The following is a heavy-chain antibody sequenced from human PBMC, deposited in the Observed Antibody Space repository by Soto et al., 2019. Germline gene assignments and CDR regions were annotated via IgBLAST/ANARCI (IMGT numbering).Heavy chain of an antibody. V-gene: IGHV4-59*01. CDR2: IYYSGST. CDR1: GGSISSYY. D-gene: IGHD6-13*01. CDR3: ARVGIAAAVDY. Sequence: QVQLQESGPGLVKPSETLSLTCTVSGGSISSYYWSWIRQPPGKGLEWIGYIYYSGSTNYNPSLKSRVTISVDTSKNQFSLKLISVTAADTAVYYCARVGIAAAVDYWGQGTLVTVSS. J-gene: IGHJ4*02.